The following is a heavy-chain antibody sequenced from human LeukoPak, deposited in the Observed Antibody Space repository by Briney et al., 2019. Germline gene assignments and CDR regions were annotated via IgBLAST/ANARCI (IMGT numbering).Heavy chain of an antibody. CDR3: ARDGYYYDSSGPGGDWYFDL. Sequence: ASVKVSCKASGGTFNNYAISWVRQAPGQGLEWVGGIIPIFTTANYAQKFQGRVTITADKSTNTAYMELSRLRSDDTAVYYCARDGYYYDSSGPGGDWYFDLWGRGTLVTVSS. CDR2: IIPIFTTA. CDR1: GGTFNNYA. D-gene: IGHD3-22*01. V-gene: IGHV1-69*06. J-gene: IGHJ2*01.